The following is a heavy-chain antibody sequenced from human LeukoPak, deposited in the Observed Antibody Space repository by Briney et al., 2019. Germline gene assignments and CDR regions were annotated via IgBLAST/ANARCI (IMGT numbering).Heavy chain of an antibody. D-gene: IGHD6-13*01. J-gene: IGHJ4*02. CDR1: GGSISSYY. V-gene: IGHV4-59*01. CDR2: IYYSGST. CDR3: ARDDLGIAAAGIY. Sequence: PSETLSLTCTVSGGSISSYYWSWIRQPPGKGLEWIGYIYYSGSTNYNPSLKSRVTISVDTSKNQFSLKLSSVTAADTAVYYCARDDLGIAAAGIYWGQGTLVTVSS.